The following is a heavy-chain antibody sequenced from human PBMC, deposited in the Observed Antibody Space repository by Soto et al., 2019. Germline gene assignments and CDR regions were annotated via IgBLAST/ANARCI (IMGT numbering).Heavy chain of an antibody. CDR3: ATDLPSYGSGRAFDY. CDR2: FDPEDGET. Sequence: ASVKVSCKVSGYTLTELSMHCVRQAPGKGLEWMGGFDPEDGETIYAQKFQGRVTMTEDTSTDTAYMELSSLRSEDTAVYYCATDLPSYGSGRAFDYWGQGTLVTVSS. J-gene: IGHJ4*02. CDR1: GYTLTELS. V-gene: IGHV1-24*01. D-gene: IGHD3-10*01.